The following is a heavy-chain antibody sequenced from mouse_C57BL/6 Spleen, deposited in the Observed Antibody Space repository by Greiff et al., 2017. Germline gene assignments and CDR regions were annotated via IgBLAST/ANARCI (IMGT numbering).Heavy chain of an antibody. Sequence: EVQGVESGGGLVKPGGSLKLSCAASGFTFSSYAMSWVRQTPEKRLEWVATISDGGSYTYYPDNVKGRFTISRDNAKNNLYLQMSHLKSEDTAMYYCARSLTVSFAYWGQGTLVTVSA. D-gene: IGHD4-1*01. J-gene: IGHJ3*01. CDR2: ISDGGSYT. CDR3: ARSLTVSFAY. CDR1: GFTFSSYA. V-gene: IGHV5-4*01.